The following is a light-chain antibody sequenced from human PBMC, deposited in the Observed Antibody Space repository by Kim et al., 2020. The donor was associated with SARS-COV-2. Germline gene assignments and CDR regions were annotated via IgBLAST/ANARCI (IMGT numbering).Light chain of an antibody. CDR1: SPNIGPIGGNY. CDR2: SNN. V-gene: IGLV1-47*02. CDR3: SVWDDNLSGAL. J-gene: IGLJ3*02. Sequence: VTISGSGTSPNIGPIGGNYVYWYQQVPGTAPKLLIYSNNRRPSGVPDRFSGSKSGTSASLAISGLRSEDEGTYYCSVWDDNLSGALFGGGTQLTVL.